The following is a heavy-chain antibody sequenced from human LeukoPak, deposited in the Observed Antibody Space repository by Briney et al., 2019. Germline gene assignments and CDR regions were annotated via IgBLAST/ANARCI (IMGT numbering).Heavy chain of an antibody. CDR1: GFTFSRYA. CDR3: AKDGRVTHSGWFDL. CDR2: ISGSGGST. Sequence: PVGSLRLSCAASGFTFSRYAMSWVRQAPGKGLEWVSGISGSGGSTYYADSVMGRFTISRDNSKNTLYLQMNSLRAEDTAVYYCAKDGRVTHSGWFDLWGQGTLDTVSS. J-gene: IGHJ5*02. V-gene: IGHV3-23*01. D-gene: IGHD1-26*01.